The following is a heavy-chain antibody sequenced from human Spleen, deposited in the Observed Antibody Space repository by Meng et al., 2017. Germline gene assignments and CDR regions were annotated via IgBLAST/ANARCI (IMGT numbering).Heavy chain of an antibody. CDR2: IDPKSDNT. CDR1: GYTFPDYW. J-gene: IGHJ4*02. V-gene: IGHV1-2*06. CDR3: ARDEDISAAGKLFGDY. Sequence: QVQLVQAGAEVKKPGASVQVSCKASGYTFPDYWLHWVRRAPGQGLEWMGRIDPKSDNTHYAQSFQGRVTMTGDTSISTAYMELSGLRSDDTAMYYCARDEDISAAGKLFGDYWGQGTLVTVSS. D-gene: IGHD6-13*01.